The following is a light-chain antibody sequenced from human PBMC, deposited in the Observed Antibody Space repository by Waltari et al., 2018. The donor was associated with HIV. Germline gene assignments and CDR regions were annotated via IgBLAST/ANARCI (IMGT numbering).Light chain of an antibody. Sequence: QTGRRHLPPATWSPGHEDTIRRPRRLSDIGTNYVSWYQHLPGTAPKLLIYRNNQRPSGVPGRFSGSKSGTSASLAISGLRSEDEADYYCATWDDSLSGSLFGGGTKLTVL. CDR3: ATWDDSLSGSL. V-gene: IGLV1-47*01. J-gene: IGLJ2*01. CDR2: RNN. CDR1: LSDIGTNY.